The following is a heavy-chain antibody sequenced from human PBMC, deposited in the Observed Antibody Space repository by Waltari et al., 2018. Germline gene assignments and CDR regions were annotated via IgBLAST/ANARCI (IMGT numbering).Heavy chain of an antibody. Sequence: QVQLVQSGAEVKRPGSSVKVSCSASGRTFSTYALGRVPSAPAPGLSWWGGQAPGLGLEWMGGIILTSGTVEYAQKFQGRVTITADESTSTAFMELSSLRSEDTAKYYCVRDRDCNNDDCYALFDYWGQGTQITVSS. J-gene: IGHJ4*02. D-gene: IGHD3-16*01. CDR3: VRDRDCNNDDCYALFDY. CDR2: IILTSGTV. V-gene: IGHV1-69*01. CDR1: GRTFSTYA.